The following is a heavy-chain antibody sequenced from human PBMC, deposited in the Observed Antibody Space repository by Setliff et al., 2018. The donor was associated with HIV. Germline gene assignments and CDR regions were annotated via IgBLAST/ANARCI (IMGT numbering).Heavy chain of an antibody. Sequence: GGSLRLSCAASGFAFNIYSMNWVRQTPGKGLEWISYIDGYGNNIYCVDSVKGRFTISRDNSRNSLYLQMNSLRAEDTAVYYCARIKWAAAGPLFDLWGQGTQVTVSS. CDR2: IDGYGNNI. J-gene: IGHJ4*02. CDR1: GFAFNIYS. D-gene: IGHD6-13*01. CDR3: ARIKWAAAGPLFDL. V-gene: IGHV3-48*04.